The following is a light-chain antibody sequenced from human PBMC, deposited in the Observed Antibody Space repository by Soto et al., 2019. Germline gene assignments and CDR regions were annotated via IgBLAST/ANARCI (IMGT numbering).Light chain of an antibody. CDR2: DFS. Sequence: QSVLTQPRSVSGSPGQSVTISCTGTSSDVGGYNYVSWYQQHPGKAPKVMIYDFSKRPSGVPDRFSGSKSGNTASLTFSGLQAEDEADYYCCSYAGSYTHVVFGGGTQLTVL. J-gene: IGLJ2*01. CDR1: SSDVGGYNY. CDR3: CSYAGSYTHVV. V-gene: IGLV2-11*01.